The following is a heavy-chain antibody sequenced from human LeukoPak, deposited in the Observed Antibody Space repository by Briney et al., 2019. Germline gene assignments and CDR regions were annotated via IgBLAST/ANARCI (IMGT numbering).Heavy chain of an antibody. CDR3: ARGDDYGDYVSYFDY. V-gene: IGHV3-48*02. CDR1: GGSISSSS. D-gene: IGHD4-17*01. CDR2: ISSSSSTI. Sequence: ETLSLTCTVSGGSISSSSYYWGWIRQAPGKGLEWVSYISSSSSTIYYADSVKGRFTISRDNAKNSLYLQMNSLRDEDTAVYYCARGDDYGDYVSYFDYWGQGTLVTVSS. J-gene: IGHJ4*02.